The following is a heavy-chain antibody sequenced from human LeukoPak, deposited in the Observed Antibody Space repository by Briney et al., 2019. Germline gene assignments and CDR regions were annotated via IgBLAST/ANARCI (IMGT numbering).Heavy chain of an antibody. Sequence: ASVKVSCTTSGYTFTGYYIHWVRQAPGQGLEWMGWINPNSDGTNYAQKFQGRVTVTRDTSISTGYMELRSLRYDDTAAYYCARGAGYSTSSGDYWGQGTLVTVSS. CDR3: ARGAGYSTSSGDY. V-gene: IGHV1-2*02. J-gene: IGHJ4*02. CDR2: INPNSDGT. D-gene: IGHD6-6*01. CDR1: GYTFTGYY.